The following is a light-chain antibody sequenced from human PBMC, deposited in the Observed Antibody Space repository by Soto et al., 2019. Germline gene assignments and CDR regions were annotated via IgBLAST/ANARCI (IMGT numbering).Light chain of an antibody. J-gene: IGLJ1*01. V-gene: IGLV2-14*01. CDR2: DVS. CDR1: SNDVVGYNY. Sequence: QSALTQPASVSGSPRQSITISCTGTSNDVVGYNYVSWYRQLPGKAPKLVIYDVSNRPAGVSNRFSGSKSGNTASLTISGLQAEDEADYYCTSYSTSSTLGYVFGSGTKVTVL. CDR3: TSYSTSSTLGYV.